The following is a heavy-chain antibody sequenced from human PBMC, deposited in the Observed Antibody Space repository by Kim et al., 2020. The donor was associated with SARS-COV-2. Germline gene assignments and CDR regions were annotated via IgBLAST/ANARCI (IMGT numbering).Heavy chain of an antibody. CDR3: ARGNWGLYYCDSSDKNPPDV. CDR2: INHSGST. J-gene: IGHJ6*02. CDR1: GLSFSGYY. D-gene: IGHD3-22*01. V-gene: IGHV4-34*01. Sequence: SETLSLTCAVYGLSFSGYYWSWIRQPPGKGLEWIGEINHSGSTNYNPSLKSRVTISVDTSKNPFSLQLSSVTAADTAVYYCARGNWGLYYCDSSDKNPPDVWGQGTTVTVSS.